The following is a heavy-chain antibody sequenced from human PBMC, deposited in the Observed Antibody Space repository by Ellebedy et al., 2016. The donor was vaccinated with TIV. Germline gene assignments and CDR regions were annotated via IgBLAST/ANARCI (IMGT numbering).Heavy chain of an antibody. CDR2: IYCSGGT. V-gene: IGHV4-39*01. D-gene: IGHD6-19*01. CDR1: GGSISDSAYY. CDR3: TRHLTVAGRNYYFDL. Sequence: SETLSLTCTVSGGSISDSAYYWAWIRQSPGEGLEWIGSIYCSGGTYYNPSLKSRVTLSVDTSKNQFSLRLTSVTAADMALYYCTRHLTVAGRNYYFDLWGCGTLVTVSS. J-gene: IGHJ2*01.